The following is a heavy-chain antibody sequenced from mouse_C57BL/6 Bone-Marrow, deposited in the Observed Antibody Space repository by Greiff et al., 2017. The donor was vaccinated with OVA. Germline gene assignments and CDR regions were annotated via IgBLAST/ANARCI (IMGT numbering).Heavy chain of an antibody. V-gene: IGHV1-69*01. Sequence: QVHVKQPGAELVMPGASVKLSCKASGYTFTSYWMHWVKQRPGKGLEWIGEIDPSDSYTNYNQKFKGKSTLTVAKSSSTAYMQLSSLTSEDSAVYYCANDYYGSSYWYFDVWGTGTTVTVSS. CDR3: ANDYYGSSYWYFDV. D-gene: IGHD1-1*01. CDR2: IDPSDSYT. J-gene: IGHJ1*03. CDR1: GYTFTSYW.